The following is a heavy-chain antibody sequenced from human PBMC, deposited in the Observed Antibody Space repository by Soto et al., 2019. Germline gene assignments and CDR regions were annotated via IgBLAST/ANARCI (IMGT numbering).Heavy chain of an antibody. CDR3: ANNRAAPYYYDSRGYPD. Sequence: GGSLRLSCAASGFTFSSYAMSWVRQAPGKGLEWVSAISGSGGSTYYADSVKGRFTISRDNSKNTLYLQMNSLRAEDTAVYYCANNRAAPYYYDSRGYPDWGQGTLVTVSS. V-gene: IGHV3-23*01. CDR1: GFTFSSYA. CDR2: ISGSGGST. J-gene: IGHJ4*02. D-gene: IGHD3-22*01.